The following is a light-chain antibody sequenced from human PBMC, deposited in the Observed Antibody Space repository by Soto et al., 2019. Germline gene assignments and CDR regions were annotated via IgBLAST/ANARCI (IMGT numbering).Light chain of an antibody. J-gene: IGKJ4*01. V-gene: IGKV3-11*01. CDR3: QQRYQWPPLT. CDR2: DAT. Sequence: EIVLTQSPVTLSLSPGDTATLSCRASQSVVRYVAWYQQKPGQAPRLLIYDATIRASGIPARFSGSGSGTDVTLTISILEPEDFAVNYCQQRYQWPPLTFGGGTKVEVK. CDR1: QSVVRY.